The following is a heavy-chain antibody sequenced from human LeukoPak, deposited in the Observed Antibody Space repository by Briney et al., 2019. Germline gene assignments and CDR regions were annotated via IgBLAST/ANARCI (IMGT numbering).Heavy chain of an antibody. CDR1: GFTFSNYS. J-gene: IGHJ4*02. CDR2: MSGRGGGT. D-gene: IGHD2-15*01. V-gene: IGHV3-23*01. Sequence: GGSLRLSCAASGFTFSNYSMNWVRQAPGKGLEWVSSMSGRGGGTYYADSVKGRFTISRDNSKNTLFLQMNSLRVEDTAVYYCAKDWTGWGYCSGGSCRYDYWGQGALVTVSS. CDR3: AKDWTGWGYCSGGSCRYDY.